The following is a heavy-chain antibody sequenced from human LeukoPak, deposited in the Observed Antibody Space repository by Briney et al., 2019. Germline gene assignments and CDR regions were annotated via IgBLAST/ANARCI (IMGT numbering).Heavy chain of an antibody. V-gene: IGHV1-46*01. Sequence: GASVKVSCKASGYTFTSYYMHWVRQAPGQGLEWMGIINPSGGSTSYAQKFQGRVTMTRDTSTSTVYMELSSLRSEDTAVYYCAREAMVVTGGHAFDIWGQGTMVTVSS. J-gene: IGHJ3*02. CDR1: GYTFTSYY. D-gene: IGHD4-23*01. CDR3: AREAMVVTGGHAFDI. CDR2: INPSGGST.